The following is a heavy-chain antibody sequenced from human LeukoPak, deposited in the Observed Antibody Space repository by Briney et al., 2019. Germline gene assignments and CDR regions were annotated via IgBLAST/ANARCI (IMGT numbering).Heavy chain of an antibody. D-gene: IGHD2-15*01. CDR3: ARVLRYCSGGNCYSGGLGYMDV. J-gene: IGHJ6*03. V-gene: IGHV3-20*04. CDR2: INWNGDNT. Sequence: GTQRLSCAASGFTFDDYGMSWVRQAPGKGLEWVSGINWNGDNTGYADSVKGRFTISRDNAKNSLFLQMNSLRAEDTAVYYCARVLRYCSGGNCYSGGLGYMDVWGKGTTVTISS. CDR1: GFTFDDYG.